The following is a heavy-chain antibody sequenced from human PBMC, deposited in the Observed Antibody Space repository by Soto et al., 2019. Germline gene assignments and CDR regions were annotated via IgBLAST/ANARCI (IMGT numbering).Heavy chain of an antibody. V-gene: IGHV3-30-3*01. J-gene: IGHJ4*02. Sequence: PGGSLRLSCAASGFTFSSYAMHWVRQAPGKGLEWVAVISYDGSNKYYADSVKGRFTISRDNSKNTLYPQMNSLRAEDTALYYCALGIAAAGTTPYFDYWGQGNLVTVSS. CDR1: GFTFSSYA. CDR2: ISYDGSNK. D-gene: IGHD6-13*01. CDR3: ALGIAAAGTTPYFDY.